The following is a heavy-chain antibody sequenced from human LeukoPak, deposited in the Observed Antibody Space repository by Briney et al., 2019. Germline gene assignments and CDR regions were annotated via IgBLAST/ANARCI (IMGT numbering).Heavy chain of an antibody. J-gene: IGHJ4*02. D-gene: IGHD3-22*01. V-gene: IGHV3-48*03. CDR1: GITSSSCV. Sequence: PEGFMSLSCAASGITSSSCVIYVLRQAPEDGVELGTFIGSGGSTVYYADSVKCLFTISRDNAKKSLYLQMNSLRAEDTAVYYCARDLDYYDSSALGYWGQGTLVTVSS. CDR3: ARDLDYYDSSALGY. CDR2: IGSGGSTV.